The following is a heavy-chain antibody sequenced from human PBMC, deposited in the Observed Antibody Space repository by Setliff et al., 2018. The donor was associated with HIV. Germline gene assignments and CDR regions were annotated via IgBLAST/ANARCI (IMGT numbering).Heavy chain of an antibody. Sequence: ASVKVSCKTSGFTFSNYAIHWVRQAPGQGLEWMGWIYPNSGDTKYAQKFQGRVTMTRDTSISTAYMELSRLKSDDTAVYYCAREIVSTITAYGIWGQGTMVTV. J-gene: IGHJ3*02. CDR1: GFTFSNYA. CDR2: IYPNSGDT. CDR3: AREIVSTITAYGI. D-gene: IGHD5-12*01. V-gene: IGHV1-2*02.